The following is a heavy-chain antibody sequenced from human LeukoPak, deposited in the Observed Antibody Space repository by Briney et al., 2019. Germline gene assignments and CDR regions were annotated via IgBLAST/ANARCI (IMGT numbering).Heavy chain of an antibody. CDR3: ARGSYSGSYVD. CDR2: IYYSGSN. CDR1: GGSISSYY. Sequence: SETLSLTCTVSGGSISSYYWSWIRQPPGEGLEGIGYIYYSGSNNYNPSRKSRVTISVDTSKNQFSLNLSSVTAADTAVYYCARGSYSGSYVDWGQGTLVTVSS. V-gene: IGHV4-59*01. J-gene: IGHJ4*02. D-gene: IGHD1-26*01.